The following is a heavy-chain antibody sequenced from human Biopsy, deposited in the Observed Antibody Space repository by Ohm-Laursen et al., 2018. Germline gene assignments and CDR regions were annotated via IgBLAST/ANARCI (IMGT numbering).Heavy chain of an antibody. CDR3: VRGTGSQYFDY. V-gene: IGHV1-18*01. CDR1: GYTFTTYA. D-gene: IGHD1-26*01. Sequence: GASVKASCKVSGYTFTTYAISWVRQAPGQGLEWMGRISGYNGNTNYAQKFQGRVTMTIDSSASTAYLELRSLRSDDTAFYYCVRGTGSQYFDYWGQGTLVTVSS. CDR2: ISGYNGNT. J-gene: IGHJ4*02.